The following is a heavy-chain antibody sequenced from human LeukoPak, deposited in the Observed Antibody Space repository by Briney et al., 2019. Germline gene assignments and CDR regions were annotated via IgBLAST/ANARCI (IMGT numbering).Heavy chain of an antibody. J-gene: IGHJ4*02. CDR3: ARKNPIVYYNRPIDY. D-gene: IGHD3-10*01. V-gene: IGHV4-59*01. Sequence: SETLPLTCTVSGASISSYYWSWIRQPPGKGLEWIGDIYYSGSIKYNPSLKSRVTMSVDTSKNQFSLKLSSATAADTAIYYCARKNPIVYYNRPIDYWGQGTLVTVSS. CDR2: IYYSGSI. CDR1: GASISSYY.